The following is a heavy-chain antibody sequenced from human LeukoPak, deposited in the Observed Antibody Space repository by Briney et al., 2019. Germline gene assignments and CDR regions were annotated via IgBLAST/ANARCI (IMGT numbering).Heavy chain of an antibody. J-gene: IGHJ4*02. Sequence: GGSVRLSCAAYGFTFSSYGMHWVRQAPGKGLEWVAVIWYDGSNKYYADSVKGRFTISRDNSKNMLYLQMNSLRAEDTAVYYCARDLRGIDYWGQGTLVTVSS. V-gene: IGHV3-33*01. CDR1: GFTFSSYG. CDR3: ARDLRGIDY. D-gene: IGHD3-16*01. CDR2: IWYDGSNK.